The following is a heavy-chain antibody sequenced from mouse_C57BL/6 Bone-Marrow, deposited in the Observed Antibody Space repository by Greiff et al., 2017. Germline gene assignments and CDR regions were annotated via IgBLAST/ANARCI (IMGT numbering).Heavy chain of an antibody. J-gene: IGHJ3*01. CDR3: ARPSSIRFAY. D-gene: IGHD1-1*01. V-gene: IGHV5-2*01. Sequence: EVNLVESGGGLVQPGESLKLSCASNEYAFPSHDMSWVRQTPEKGLELVADINSDGGSTYYPDTMEGRFIISRDNTKNTLYLQMSSLRSEDTALYYCARPSSIRFAYWGQGTRVTVSA. CDR2: INSDGGST. CDR1: EYAFPSHD.